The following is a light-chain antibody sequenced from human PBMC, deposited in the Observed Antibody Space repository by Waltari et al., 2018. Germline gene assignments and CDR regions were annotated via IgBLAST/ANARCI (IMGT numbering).Light chain of an antibody. CDR3: CSYAGSGTFVV. CDR2: EGS. J-gene: IGLJ2*01. Sequence: QSALTQPASVSGSPGHSIPISCTGTSSVVGINNIVPWYQQHPGQAPKVVIYEGSERPSGISNRFSGSKSGITASLTISGLQPEDEADYYCCSYAGSGTFVVFGGGTKLTVL. V-gene: IGLV2-23*03. CDR1: SSVVGINNI.